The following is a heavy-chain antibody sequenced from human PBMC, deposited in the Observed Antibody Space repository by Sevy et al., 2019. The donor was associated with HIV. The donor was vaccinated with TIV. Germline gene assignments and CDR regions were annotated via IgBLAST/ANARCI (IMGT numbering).Heavy chain of an antibody. D-gene: IGHD6-25*01. CDR2: ISPEGSRI. V-gene: IGHV3-7*03. J-gene: IGHJ4*02. CDR3: AKDVGTRAGYSSDQPDY. CDR1: GFGFSGTW. Sequence: GGSLRLSCAASGFGFSGTWMNWVRQAPGKGLEWVAIISPEGSRIDYADSVKGRLIISRDNANSSVSLQMNSLRAEDTAVYYCAKDVGTRAGYSSDQPDYWGQGTLVTVSS.